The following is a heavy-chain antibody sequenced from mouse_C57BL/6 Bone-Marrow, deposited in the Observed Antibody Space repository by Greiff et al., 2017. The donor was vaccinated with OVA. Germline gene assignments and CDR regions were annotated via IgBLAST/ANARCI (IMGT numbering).Heavy chain of an antibody. CDR3: TRGYYFGY. CDR1: GYTFTSYT. V-gene: IGHV1-4*01. CDR2: IDPTNDYT. J-gene: IGHJ2*01. Sequence: QVQLQQSGAELARPGASVKMSCKASGYTFTSYTIHWVTQRPGQGLEWIGYIDPTNDYTNYNQKFKGKATLTADKSSSTAYMQLSSLTSEDSAVYYCTRGYYFGYWGQGTTLTVSS.